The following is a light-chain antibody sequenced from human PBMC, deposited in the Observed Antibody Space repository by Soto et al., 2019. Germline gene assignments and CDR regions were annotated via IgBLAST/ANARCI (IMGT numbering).Light chain of an antibody. CDR3: KQYDILPIT. J-gene: IGKJ5*01. Sequence: DLQMTQSPSSLFASVGDRVTITCQATQDIHIYLNWYQQKPGKAPNLLIYDASNLDIGVPARFSGSGSGTHFTFTISSLQNEYLGKYYCKQYDILPITFGRGTRLQI. V-gene: IGKV1-33*01. CDR1: QDIHIY. CDR2: DAS.